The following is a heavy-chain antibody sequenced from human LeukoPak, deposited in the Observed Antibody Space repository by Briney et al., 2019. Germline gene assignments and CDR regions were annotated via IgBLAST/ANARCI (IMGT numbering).Heavy chain of an antibody. CDR1: GFTFSSYS. J-gene: IGHJ6*02. D-gene: IGHD2-2*01. V-gene: IGHV3-21*01. CDR3: ARVDIVVVPAQYYYYGMDV. Sequence: PGGSLRLSCAASGFTFSSYSMNWVRQAPGKGREWVSSISSSSSYIYYADSVKGRFTISRDNAKNSLYLQMDSLRAEDTAVYYCARVDIVVVPAQYYYYGMDVWGQGTTVTVSS. CDR2: ISSSSSYI.